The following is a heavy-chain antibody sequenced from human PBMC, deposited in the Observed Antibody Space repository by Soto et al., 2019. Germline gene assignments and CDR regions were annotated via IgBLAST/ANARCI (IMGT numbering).Heavy chain of an antibody. Sequence: EVQLVESGGGLVQPGGSLRLSCAASGFSFSGSRMNWVRQVPGKGLEWVAKINEDGNEKYYVDSVRGRFTISRDNAKTSLYLQLRSLRAEDTAVYYCAAATLVLITGDDAFNIWGQGTMVTVSS. CDR3: AAATLVLITGDDAFNI. V-gene: IGHV3-7*05. CDR2: INEDGNEK. J-gene: IGHJ3*02. CDR1: GFSFSGSR. D-gene: IGHD7-27*01.